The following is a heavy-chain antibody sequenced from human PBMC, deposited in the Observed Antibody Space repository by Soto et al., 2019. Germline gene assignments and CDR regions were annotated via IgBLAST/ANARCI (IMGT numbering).Heavy chain of an antibody. D-gene: IGHD3-3*01. CDR1: GYTFTSYC. CDR3: ARVDDFWSGYYSYYFDY. V-gene: IGHV1-18*04. CDR2: ISAYNGNT. J-gene: IGHJ4*02. Sequence: GASVKVSCKASGYTFTSYCISWVRQAPGQGLEWMGWISAYNGNTNYAQKLQGRVTMTTDTSTSTAYMELRSLRSDDTAVYYCARVDDFWSGYYSYYFDYWGQGTLVTVSS.